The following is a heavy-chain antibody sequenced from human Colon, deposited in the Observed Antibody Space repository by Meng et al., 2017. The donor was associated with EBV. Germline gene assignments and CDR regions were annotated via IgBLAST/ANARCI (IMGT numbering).Heavy chain of an antibody. CDR3: ASFDHIPRRNYFDY. CDR2: IHHSGSA. CDR1: GGSMSSGNYY. J-gene: IGHJ4*02. V-gene: IGHV4-30-4*01. Sequence: QVHLQKSGPGLVEPSQTLSLTCTVSGGSMSSGNYYWSWIRQPPGKGLEWIGYIHHSGSAYYNPSLKSRVSISVDTSKNQFSLNLNSMTAADTAVYYCASFDHIPRRNYFDYWGQGTLVTVSS. D-gene: IGHD2-21*01.